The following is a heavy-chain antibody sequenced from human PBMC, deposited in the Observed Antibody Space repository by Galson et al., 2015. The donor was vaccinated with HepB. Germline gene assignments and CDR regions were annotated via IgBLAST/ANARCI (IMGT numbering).Heavy chain of an antibody. V-gene: IGHV3-21*01. Sequence: SLRLSCAASGFTFSSYSMNWVRQAPGKGLEWVSSISSSSSYIYYADSVKGRFTISRDNAKNSLYLQMNSLRAEDTAVYYCARVHIVVVTAIKAFDIWGQGTMVTVSS. CDR1: GFTFSSYS. CDR2: ISSSSSYI. D-gene: IGHD2-21*02. CDR3: ARVHIVVVTAIKAFDI. J-gene: IGHJ3*02.